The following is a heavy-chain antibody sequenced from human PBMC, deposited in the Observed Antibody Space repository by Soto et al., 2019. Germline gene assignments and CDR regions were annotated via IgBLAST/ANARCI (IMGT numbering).Heavy chain of an antibody. CDR2: INDDGSER. CDR3: AREFYGYYTYGPGDY. D-gene: IGHD3-3*01. V-gene: IGHV3-7*01. Sequence: EAQLVESGGGLVQPGGSLRLSCEASGFMFGVYWMSWVRQAPGKGLEWVANINDDGSERNYVDSVKGRFTISRDTPNNLLFLQMNSLRDEDTAVYYCAREFYGYYTYGPGDYCGQGTLVAVSS. CDR1: GFMFGVYW. J-gene: IGHJ4*02.